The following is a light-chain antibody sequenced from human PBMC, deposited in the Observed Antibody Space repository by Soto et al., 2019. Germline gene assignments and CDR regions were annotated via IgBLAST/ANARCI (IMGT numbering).Light chain of an antibody. CDR3: QQLNSFPFI. CDR2: AAS. Sequence: DIELTQSPSFLSACVGDRVTITCRASQAIDTYLAWYQQKPGKAPKLLIYAASLLQSGVPSRFSGSGSGTEFTLTINSLQPEDFASYYCQQLNSFPFIFGQGTRLEIK. CDR1: QAIDTY. J-gene: IGKJ5*01. V-gene: IGKV1-9*01.